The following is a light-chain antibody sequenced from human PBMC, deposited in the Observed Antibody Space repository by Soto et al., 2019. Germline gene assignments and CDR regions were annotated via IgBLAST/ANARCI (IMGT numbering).Light chain of an antibody. J-gene: IGKJ1*01. V-gene: IGKV3-15*01. CDR1: QRVGSN. CDR2: GAS. CDR3: QQYKDWPTT. Sequence: EIVLTQSPGSLSLSPGERVSLSCRASQRVGSNYLAWFQQKPGQAPRLLVYGASTRATGIPARFSGSGAGTDFTLTITSLQSEDFGVYFCQQYKDWPTTFGQGTKVDI.